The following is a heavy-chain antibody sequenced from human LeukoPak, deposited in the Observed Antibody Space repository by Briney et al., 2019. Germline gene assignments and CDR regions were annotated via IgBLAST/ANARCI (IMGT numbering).Heavy chain of an antibody. CDR1: GYSLTSYW. D-gene: IGHD3-16*02. J-gene: IGHJ4*02. Sequence: GESLKISCKGSGYSLTSYWLSRVRQMPGKGLEWMGRIDPSDSYTHYRPSFQGHVPISADKSISIAYLQWSSLKASATAMYYCARLGGDYVWGSYRYTDIIDYWGQGTLVTVSS. V-gene: IGHV5-10-1*01. CDR2: IDPSDSYT. CDR3: ARLGGDYVWGSYRYTDIIDY.